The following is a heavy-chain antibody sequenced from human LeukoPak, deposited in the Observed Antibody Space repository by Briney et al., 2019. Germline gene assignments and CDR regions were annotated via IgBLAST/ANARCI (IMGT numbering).Heavy chain of an antibody. CDR3: ARGRVSSSTWYSTYYYYFYMDV. D-gene: IGHD1-1*01. V-gene: IGHV4-59*01. J-gene: IGHJ6*03. CDR1: DGSITSYY. Sequence: SETLSLTCTVSDGSITSYYWSWIRQPPGKGLEWIGYIYYTGSTNFNPSLNGRVSISRDTTKNLFSLRLRSVTAADTAVYFCARGRVSSSTWYSTYYYYFYMDVWGKGTTVTVSS. CDR2: IYYTGST.